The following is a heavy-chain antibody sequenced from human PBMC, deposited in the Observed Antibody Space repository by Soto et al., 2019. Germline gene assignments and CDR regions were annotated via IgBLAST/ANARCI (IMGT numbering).Heavy chain of an antibody. Sequence: GGSLRLSCAASGFTFSSYGIHWVRQAPGKGLEWVALIWYDGSNKYYADSVKGRFTISRDNSKNTLYLQMNSLRAEDTAVYYCARAGYSSSWYPDYWGQGTLVTVSS. CDR2: IWYDGSNK. CDR3: ARAGYSSSWYPDY. CDR1: GFTFSSYG. D-gene: IGHD6-13*01. V-gene: IGHV3-33*01. J-gene: IGHJ4*02.